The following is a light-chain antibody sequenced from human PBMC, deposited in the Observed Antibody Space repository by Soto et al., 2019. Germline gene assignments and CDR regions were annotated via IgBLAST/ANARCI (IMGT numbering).Light chain of an antibody. V-gene: IGLV2-14*02. CDR3: SSYGGSNNFYV. CDR1: SDVVGNYNL. Sequence: QSALTQPASVSGSPGQSITISCTGTSDVVGNYNLVSWYQQHPGKAPKLIIYEGNKRPSGVPDRFSGSKSGNTASLTVSGLQPEDEAEYYCSSYGGSNNFYVFGTGTKVTVL. J-gene: IGLJ1*01. CDR2: EGN.